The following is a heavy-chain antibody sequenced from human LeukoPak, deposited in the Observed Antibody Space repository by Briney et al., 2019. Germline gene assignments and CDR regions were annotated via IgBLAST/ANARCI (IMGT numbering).Heavy chain of an antibody. V-gene: IGHV5-51*01. CDR2: IYPDDSNT. CDR1: GYRFTNYW. D-gene: IGHD6-19*01. Sequence: GESLKISCKGSGYRFTNYWIGWVRQMPGKGLDWIGIIYPDDSNTRYSPSFQGQVTISVDKSISTAYLQWSSLKASDTAMYYCARHVIAMAGTVSWFDPWGQGTLVTVSS. J-gene: IGHJ5*02. CDR3: ARHVIAMAGTVSWFDP.